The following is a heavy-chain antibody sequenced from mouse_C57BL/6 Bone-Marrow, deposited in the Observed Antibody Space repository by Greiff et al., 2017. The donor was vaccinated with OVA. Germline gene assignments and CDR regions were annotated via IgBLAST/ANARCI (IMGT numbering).Heavy chain of an antibody. CDR1: YPFSRRVH. J-gene: IGHJ3*01. Sequence: VQLQQSGPELARPGASVKISCQAFYPFSRRVHFAIRDTTYWMKWVKQRTGKGLEWIGAIYPRNGDTSYNQKFKGKATLTADKSSSTAYMKLISLTSKDSAVYYCALRRFAYWGQGTMVTVSA. CDR2: GKGLEWIG. V-gene: IGHV1-87*01. CDR3: SKDSAVYYCALRRFAY.